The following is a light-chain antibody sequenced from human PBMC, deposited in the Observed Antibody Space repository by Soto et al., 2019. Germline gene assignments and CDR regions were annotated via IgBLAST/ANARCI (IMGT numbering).Light chain of an antibody. J-gene: IGKJ4*01. CDR1: QTISSY. Sequence: IPMTQSPSSLAPSVGDSVTITCRASQTISSYLDWYQQKPGKAPKLLIYAASSWQSGVPSRFSGSGSGTDFTLTISSLQPEDFATYYCQQSYSTPLTFGGGTKVDIK. CDR2: AAS. V-gene: IGKV1-39*01. CDR3: QQSYSTPLT.